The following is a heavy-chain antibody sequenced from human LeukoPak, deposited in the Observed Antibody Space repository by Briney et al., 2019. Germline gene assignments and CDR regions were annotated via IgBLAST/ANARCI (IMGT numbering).Heavy chain of an antibody. J-gene: IGHJ4*02. V-gene: IGHV4-39*07. CDR1: GGSISTSNYY. Sequence: PSETLSLTCTVSGGSISTSNYYWSWIRQPPGKGLEWIGEINHSGSTNYNPSLKSRVTISVDTSKNQFSLKLSSVTAADTAVYYCARRATVVTPGGPRFDYWGQGTLVTVSS. D-gene: IGHD4-23*01. CDR3: ARRATVVTPGGPRFDY. CDR2: INHSGST.